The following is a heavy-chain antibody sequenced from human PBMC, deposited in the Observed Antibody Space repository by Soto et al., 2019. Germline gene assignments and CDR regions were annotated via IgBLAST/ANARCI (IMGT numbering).Heavy chain of an antibody. D-gene: IGHD2-2*01. CDR1: GFTFSDYY. CDR2: ISSSSSYT. J-gene: IGHJ6*02. Sequence: PWGSLRLSCAASGFTFSDYYMIWIRQSPLKGLEWVSYISSSSSYTNYADSVKGRFTISRDNAKNSLYLQMNSLRAEDTAVYYCARDSQPAAHYYYGMDVWGQGTTVTVSS. V-gene: IGHV3-11*06. CDR3: ARDSQPAAHYYYGMDV.